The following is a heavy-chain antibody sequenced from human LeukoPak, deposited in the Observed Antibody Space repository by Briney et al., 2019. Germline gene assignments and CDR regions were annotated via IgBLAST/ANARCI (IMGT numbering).Heavy chain of an antibody. CDR3: VRRHDY. J-gene: IGHJ4*02. Sequence: GGSLRLSCVASGFDVDDSFMIWDRQAPGQGLEWISIIYASGGAYHAESVKGRFSAFRDTSKNTYFLQMNNLRAGDTAIYYCVRRHDYWGQGTLVTVSS. V-gene: IGHV3-66*01. CDR1: GFDVDDSF. CDR2: IYASGGA.